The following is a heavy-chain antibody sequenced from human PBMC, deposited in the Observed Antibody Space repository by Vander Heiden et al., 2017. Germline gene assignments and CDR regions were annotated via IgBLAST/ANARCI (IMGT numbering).Heavy chain of an antibody. CDR1: GGSISSSTYY. D-gene: IGHD2-15*01. Sequence: QLQLQESGPGLVKPSETLSLTCTVSGGSISSSTYYWGWLRQPPGKGLEWIGSIYFSGNTYYNSSLKRRVSISVEMSKNQFSLKLSSVTAADTAVYYCARHPVMGSDGKGLFFDFWGQGTMVTVYS. CDR2: IYFSGNT. V-gene: IGHV4-39*01. J-gene: IGHJ4*02. CDR3: ARHPVMGSDGKGLFFDF.